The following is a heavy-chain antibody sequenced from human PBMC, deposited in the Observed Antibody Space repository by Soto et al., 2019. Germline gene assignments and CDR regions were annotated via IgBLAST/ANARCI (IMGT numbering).Heavy chain of an antibody. J-gene: IGHJ6*02. CDR2: ISAYNGNT. V-gene: IGHV1-18*01. D-gene: IGHD2-15*01. CDR3: AREGLLPYYYYGMDV. Sequence: QVQLVQSGGEVKKPGASVKVSCRASGYTFSNYGITWVRQAPGQGLEWMGWISAYNGNTNYAQKLQGRVTMTTDTSTNTVYMELRSLRSEDTAVYYCAREGLLPYYYYGMDVWGQGTTVTVSS. CDR1: GYTFSNYG.